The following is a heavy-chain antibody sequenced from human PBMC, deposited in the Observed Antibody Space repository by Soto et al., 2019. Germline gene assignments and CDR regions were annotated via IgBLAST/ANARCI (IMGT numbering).Heavy chain of an antibody. CDR2: IYYSGST. J-gene: IGHJ5*02. V-gene: IGHV4-59*01. CDR1: GGSISSYY. CDR3: ARYGTAQFAIESCFDP. Sequence: SETLSLTCTVSGGSISSYYWSWIRQPPVKGLEWIGYIYYSGSTNYNPSLKSRVTISVDTSKNQFSLKLSSVTAADTAVYYCARYGTAQFAIESCFDPWGQGTLVTVSS. D-gene: IGHD4-17*01.